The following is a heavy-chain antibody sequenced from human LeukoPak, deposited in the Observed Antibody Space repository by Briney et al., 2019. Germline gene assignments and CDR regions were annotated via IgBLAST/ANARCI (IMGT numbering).Heavy chain of an antibody. CDR3: ARGLSDVY. Sequence: SETLSLTCAVYGGSFSGYYWTWIRQPPGKGLEWIGEINHNGSTNYNPSLKSRVTISIDTSKNQFSLILSSVTAADTAVYYCARGLSDVYWGQGTLVTVSS. CDR1: GGSFSGYY. V-gene: IGHV4-34*01. CDR2: INHNGST. J-gene: IGHJ4*02.